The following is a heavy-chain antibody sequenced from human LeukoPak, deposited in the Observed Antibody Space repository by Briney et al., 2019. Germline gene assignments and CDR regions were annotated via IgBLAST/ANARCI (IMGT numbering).Heavy chain of an antibody. CDR2: INPNSGGT. D-gene: IGHD3-3*01. CDR1: GYTFTGYY. CDR3: ARAMVDDFWSGYYRPLDY. J-gene: IGHJ4*03. V-gene: IGHV1-2*02. Sequence: ASVKVSCKASGYTFTGYYMHWVRQAPGQGLEWMGWINPNSGGTNYAQRFQGRVTMTRDTSISTAYMELSRLRSDDTAVYYCARAMVDDFWSGYYRPLDYWGQGTTVTVSS.